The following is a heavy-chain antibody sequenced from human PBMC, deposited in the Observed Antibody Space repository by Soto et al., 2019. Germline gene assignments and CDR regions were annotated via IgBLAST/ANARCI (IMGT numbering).Heavy chain of an antibody. D-gene: IGHD3-22*01. Sequence: EVQILESGGGLVQPGGSLRLSCAASGFTFSSYAMYWVRQAPGKGLAWDSGISDSGTGTYYADSVKGRFIISRDNSKNTVYLQMKSLRAEDTAVYYCAKDHTVVIRDAFDIWGQGTMVNVSS. CDR1: GFTFSSYA. J-gene: IGHJ3*02. CDR2: ISDSGTGT. CDR3: AKDHTVVIRDAFDI. V-gene: IGHV3-23*01.